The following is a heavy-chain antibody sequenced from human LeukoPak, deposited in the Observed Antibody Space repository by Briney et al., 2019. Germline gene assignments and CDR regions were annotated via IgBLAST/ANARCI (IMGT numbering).Heavy chain of an antibody. CDR1: GYSFASYW. Sequence: HGESLKISCKGSGYSFASYWIGWVRQMPGKGLEWMGIIYPADSDTRYSPSFQGQVTISADKSISTAYLQWSSLKASDTAMYYCARLSWGPSRGPISIFGGGIKEGHYYGMDVWGQGTTVIVSS. D-gene: IGHD3-10*01. CDR3: ARLSWGPSRGPISIFGGGIKEGHYYGMDV. J-gene: IGHJ6*02. V-gene: IGHV5-51*01. CDR2: IYPADSDT.